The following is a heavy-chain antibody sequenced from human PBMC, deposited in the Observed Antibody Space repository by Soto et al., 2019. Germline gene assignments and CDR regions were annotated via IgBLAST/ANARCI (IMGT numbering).Heavy chain of an antibody. D-gene: IGHD3-10*01. CDR1: RFPFNSYG. CDR2: INWNGGST. J-gene: IGHJ5*02. CDR3: ARARPPLLWSGDGWFDP. Sequence: GGSPRLAFAACRFPFNSYGMHWVRPAPGKGLEWVSGINWNGGSTGYADSVKGRFTISTDKAKNFIYLQMNSLRAEDTALYHCARARPPLLWSGDGWFDPWGQGTLVTVSS. V-gene: IGHV3-20*02.